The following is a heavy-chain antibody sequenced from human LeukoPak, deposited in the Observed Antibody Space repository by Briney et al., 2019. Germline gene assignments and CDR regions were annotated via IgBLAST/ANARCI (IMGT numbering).Heavy chain of an antibody. CDR1: GFTFSSYG. CDR3: AKGTAMAASFDY. D-gene: IGHD5-18*01. V-gene: IGHV3-30*18. CDR2: ISYDGSNK. J-gene: IGHJ4*02. Sequence: GGSLRLSCAASGFTFSSYGMHWVRQAPGKGLEWVAVISYDGSNKYHADSVKGRFTISRDNSKNTLYLQMNSLRAEDTAVYYCAKGTAMAASFDYWGQGTLVTVSS.